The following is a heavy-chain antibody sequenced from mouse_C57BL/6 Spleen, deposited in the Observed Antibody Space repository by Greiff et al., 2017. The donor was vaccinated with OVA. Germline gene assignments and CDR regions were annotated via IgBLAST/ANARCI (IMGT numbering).Heavy chain of an antibody. Sequence: VQLQQSGAELVKPGASVKMSCKASGYTFTSYWITWVKQRPGQGLEWIGDIYPGSGSTNYNEKFKSKATLTVDTSSSTAYMQLSSLTSEDSAVYYCAREARTGGYAMDYWGQGTSVTVSS. CDR2: IYPGSGST. CDR1: GYTFTSYW. J-gene: IGHJ4*01. D-gene: IGHD4-1*01. V-gene: IGHV1-55*01. CDR3: AREARTGGYAMDY.